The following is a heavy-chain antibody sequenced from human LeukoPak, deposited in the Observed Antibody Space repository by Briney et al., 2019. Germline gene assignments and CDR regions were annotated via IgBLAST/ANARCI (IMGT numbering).Heavy chain of an antibody. V-gene: IGHV5-51*01. CDR1: GYNFASYW. D-gene: IGHD2-2*01. CDR3: TRYQVPPGRDYFDY. J-gene: IGHJ4*02. Sequence: GESLKISCKGSGYNFASYWIGWVRPMPGKGLEWMGNINPGDSDTRYSPSFQGQVTMTVDKAINTAYLHWISLKASDTAMYYCTRYQVPPGRDYFDYWGQGTLVTVSS. CDR2: INPGDSDT.